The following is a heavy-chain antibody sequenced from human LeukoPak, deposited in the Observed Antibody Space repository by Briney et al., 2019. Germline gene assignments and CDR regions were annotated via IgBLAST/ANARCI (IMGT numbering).Heavy chain of an antibody. Sequence: SETLSLTCTVSGGSISSYYWSWIRQPPGKGLEWIGYIYYSGSTNYNPSLKSRVTISVDTSKNQFSLKLSSVTAADTAVYYCARDANYYDSSGYSEGAFDIWGQGTMVTVSS. CDR2: IYYSGST. V-gene: IGHV4-59*01. CDR3: ARDANYYDSSGYSEGAFDI. CDR1: GGSISSYY. J-gene: IGHJ3*02. D-gene: IGHD3-22*01.